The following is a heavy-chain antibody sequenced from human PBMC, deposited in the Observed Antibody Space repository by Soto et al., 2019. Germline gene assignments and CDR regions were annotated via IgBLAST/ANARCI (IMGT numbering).Heavy chain of an antibody. Sequence: QVQLVQSGAEVKEPGASVKVSCKASGYTFSDYDINWVRQASGQGLEWMGWMNPRSGNTGYAQKFQGRVTMTRSTSITTAYMELSSLTYEDTAVYYCARSPACGACYTDIDYWGQGPRVNVSS. J-gene: IGHJ4*02. CDR1: GYTFSDYD. CDR3: ARSPACGACYTDIDY. V-gene: IGHV1-8*01. CDR2: MNPRSGNT. D-gene: IGHD2-2*02.